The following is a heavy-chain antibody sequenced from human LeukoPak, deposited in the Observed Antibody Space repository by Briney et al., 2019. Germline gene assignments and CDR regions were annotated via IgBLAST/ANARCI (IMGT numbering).Heavy chain of an antibody. Sequence: ASVKVSCKASGYTFTGYYMHWVRQAPGQGLEWMGRINPNSGGTNYAQKFQGRVTITTDESTSTAYMELSSLRSEDTAVYYCATHRDGYNPFDYWGQGTLVTVSS. V-gene: IGHV1-2*06. CDR2: INPNSGGT. CDR1: GYTFTGYY. D-gene: IGHD5-24*01. J-gene: IGHJ4*02. CDR3: ATHRDGYNPFDY.